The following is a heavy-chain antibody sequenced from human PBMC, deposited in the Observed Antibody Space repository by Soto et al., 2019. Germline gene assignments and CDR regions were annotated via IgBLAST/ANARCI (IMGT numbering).Heavy chain of an antibody. V-gene: IGHV3-23*01. J-gene: IGHJ3*02. D-gene: IGHD5-18*01. CDR2: ISGSGGST. CDR3: AKDLNVDTAMVRKGLPDAFDI. Sequence: GGSLRLSCAASGFTFSSYAMSWVRQAPGKGLEWVSAISGSGGSTYYADSVKGRFTISRDNSKNTLYLQMNSLRAEDTAVYYCAKDLNVDTAMVRKGLPDAFDIWGQGTMVTVSS. CDR1: GFTFSSYA.